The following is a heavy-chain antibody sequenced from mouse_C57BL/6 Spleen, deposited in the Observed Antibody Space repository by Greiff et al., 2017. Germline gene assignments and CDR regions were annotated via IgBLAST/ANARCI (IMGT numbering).Heavy chain of an antibody. D-gene: IGHD1-1*01. CDR1: GYTFTSYW. V-gene: IGHV1-7*01. CDR2: INPSSGYT. Sequence: VQGVESGAELAKPGASVKLSCKASGYTFTSYWMHWVKQRPGQGLEWIGYINPSSGYTKYNQKFKDKATLTADKSSSTAYMQLSSLTYEDSAVYYCASYYYGSSYPGYWGQGTTLTVSS. J-gene: IGHJ2*01. CDR3: ASYYYGSSYPGY.